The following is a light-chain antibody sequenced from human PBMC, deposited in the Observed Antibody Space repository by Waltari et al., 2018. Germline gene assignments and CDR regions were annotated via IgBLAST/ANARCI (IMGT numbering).Light chain of an antibody. V-gene: IGLV2-14*01. CDR3: SSYTSSSTWV. J-gene: IGLJ1*01. Sequence: QSALTQPASVSGSPGQSITISCTGTSSDVGGYNYASWYQQPPGKAPKLMIYEVSNRPSGVSHRFSGSKSGNTASLTISGLQAEDEADYYCSSYTSSSTWVFGTGTKVTVL. CDR1: SSDVGGYNY. CDR2: EVS.